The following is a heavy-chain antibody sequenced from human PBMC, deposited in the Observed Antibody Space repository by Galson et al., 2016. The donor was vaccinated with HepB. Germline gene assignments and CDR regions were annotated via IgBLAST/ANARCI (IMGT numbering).Heavy chain of an antibody. V-gene: IGHV3-21*01. J-gene: IGHJ4*02. CDR1: GFTFSSYS. Sequence: SLRLSCAASGFTFSSYSMNWVRQAPGKGLEWVSSISSSSSYIYYADSVKGRFTISRDNAKNSLYLQMNSLRAEDTAVYYCARASGYNWNYLMIFNYFDCWGQGTLVTVSS. CDR2: ISSSSSYI. CDR3: ARASGYNWNYLMIFNYFDC. D-gene: IGHD1-7*01.